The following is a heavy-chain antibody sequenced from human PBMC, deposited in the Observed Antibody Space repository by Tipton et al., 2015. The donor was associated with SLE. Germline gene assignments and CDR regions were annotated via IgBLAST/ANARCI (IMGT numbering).Heavy chain of an antibody. Sequence: SLRLSCAASGFTFSNYAIPWVRQTPGKGLDWVAVISYDGSNKYYADSVKGRFTISRDNSKNTLYLQMNSLRAEDTAVYYCARVLLSRSSSWAFDIWGQGTMVTVSS. V-gene: IGHV3-30*04. J-gene: IGHJ3*02. CDR3: ARVLLSRSSSWAFDI. CDR2: ISYDGSNK. CDR1: GFTFSNYA. D-gene: IGHD6-13*01.